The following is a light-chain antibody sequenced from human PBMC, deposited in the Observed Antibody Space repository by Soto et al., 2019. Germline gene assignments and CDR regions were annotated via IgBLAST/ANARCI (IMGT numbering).Light chain of an antibody. CDR1: SSDVGNYNF. CDR3: SSHAGSGTLV. V-gene: IGLV2-23*01. J-gene: IGLJ3*02. Sequence: QSVLTQPASVSGSPGQSITISCAGTSSDVGNYNFVSWYQQRPGKAPKLMIYEGNKRPSGVSNRFSGSKSGNTASLTISGLQAEDEADYYCSSHAGSGTLVFGGGTQLTVL. CDR2: EGN.